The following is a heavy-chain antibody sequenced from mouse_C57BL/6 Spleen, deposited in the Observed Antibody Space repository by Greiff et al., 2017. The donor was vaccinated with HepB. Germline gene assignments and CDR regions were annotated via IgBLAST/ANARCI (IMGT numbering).Heavy chain of an antibody. CDR1: GYTFTDYY. CDR2: IGPGSGST. J-gene: IGHJ2*01. V-gene: IGHV1-77*01. D-gene: IGHD1-1*01. CDR3: AREGIYYYGSSYYFDY. Sequence: VQLQQSGAELVKPGASVKISCKASGYTFTDYYINWVKQRPGQGLEWIGKIGPGSGSTYYNEKFKGKATLTADKSSSTAYMQLSSLTSEASAVYFCAREGIYYYGSSYYFDYWGQGTTLTVSS.